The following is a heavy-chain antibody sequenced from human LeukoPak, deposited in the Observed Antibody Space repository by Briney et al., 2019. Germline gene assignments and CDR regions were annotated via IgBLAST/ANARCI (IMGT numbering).Heavy chain of an antibody. CDR3: ARGRGSPYYVEAFDV. CDR2: LYYSGST. D-gene: IGHD3-22*01. Sequence: SETLSLTCRVSGASFTSHYWGWIRQPPGKGPEWIGHLYYSGSTTYNPSLESRVTMSVDTSRKQISLKLNSVAAADTAVYYCARGRGSPYYVEAFDVWGQGTVVTVSS. CDR1: GASFTSHY. V-gene: IGHV4-59*11. J-gene: IGHJ3*01.